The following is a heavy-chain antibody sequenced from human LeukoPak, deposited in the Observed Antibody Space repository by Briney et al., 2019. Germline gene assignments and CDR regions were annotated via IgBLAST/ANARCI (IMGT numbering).Heavy chain of an antibody. D-gene: IGHD3-10*01. CDR3: AKDYGSGSYFFDY. CDR1: GCTFSNYA. V-gene: IGHV3-23*01. Sequence: GGPLRLSCAASGCTFSNYAMSWVRQAPGKGLEWVSAISGSGGSTYYADSVKGRYTISRDNSKNALYLQMNSLRAEDRAVYYCAKDYGSGSYFFDYWGQGTLVTVSS. CDR2: ISGSGGST. J-gene: IGHJ4*02.